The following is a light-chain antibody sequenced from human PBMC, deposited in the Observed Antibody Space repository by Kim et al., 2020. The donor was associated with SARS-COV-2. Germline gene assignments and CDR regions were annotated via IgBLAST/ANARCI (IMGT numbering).Light chain of an antibody. V-gene: IGLV2-14*03. CDR2: DVR. Sequence: ITSSRQRTGCSCGVSDYVSWNQQHQGKATRLMVLDVRYRRSGVSNRFCGSKSRDTASLTIYGLKDEDEADYYCSSYTSSRTLLFGGGTQLTVL. CDR3: SSYTSSRTLL. CDR1: GCSCGVSDY. J-gene: IGLJ2*01.